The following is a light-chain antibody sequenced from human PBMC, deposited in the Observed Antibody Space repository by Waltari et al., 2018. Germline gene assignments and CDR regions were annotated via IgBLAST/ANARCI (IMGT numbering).Light chain of an antibody. CDR3: QSYDSSLSAIL. J-gene: IGLJ2*01. V-gene: IGLV1-40*01. CDR2: DNR. Sequence: QSVLTQPPSVSGAPGQRVTISCSGSSSNIGAGSAVHWYQQLPGTAPKLLIYDNRSRPSGVPDGFSGAKSGTSASLAIAGLQAEDEAAYYGQSYDSSLSAILFGGGTKLTVL. CDR1: SSNIGAGSA.